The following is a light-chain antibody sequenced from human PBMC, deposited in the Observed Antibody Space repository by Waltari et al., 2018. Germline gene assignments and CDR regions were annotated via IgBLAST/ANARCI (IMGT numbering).Light chain of an antibody. CDR1: QSVTHY. CDR2: DTS. J-gene: IGKJ4*01. Sequence: VLTQSPAILSLSPGESASPSCRASQSVTHYLAWYQQQPGQAPRLLIYDTSNRATGMPARSSGSGFGTDFTLTISSLEPEDFASYYCQQRRDWPLTFGGGTKVDIK. V-gene: IGKV3-11*01. CDR3: QQRRDWPLT.